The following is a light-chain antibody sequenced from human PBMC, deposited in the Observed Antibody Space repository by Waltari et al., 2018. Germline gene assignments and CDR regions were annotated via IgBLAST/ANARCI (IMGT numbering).Light chain of an antibody. Sequence: ETVLTQSPVTLSLSPGEGPTLSCKASQSVGSSLAWYQQKPGQAPRLLIYNASNRAAGIPARFSGSGSGTDFTLTISSLEPEDFAVYYCQQRSNWNTFGQGTKLEIK. V-gene: IGKV3-11*01. CDR2: NAS. J-gene: IGKJ2*01. CDR3: QQRSNWNT. CDR1: QSVGSS.